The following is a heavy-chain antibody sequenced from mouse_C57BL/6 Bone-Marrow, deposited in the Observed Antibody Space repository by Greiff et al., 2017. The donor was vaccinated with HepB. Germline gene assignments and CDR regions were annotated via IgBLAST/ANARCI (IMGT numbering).Heavy chain of an antibody. Sequence: DVKLQESGEGLVKPGGSLKLSCAASRFTFSSYAMSWVRQTPEKRLEWVAYISSGGDYIYYADTVKGRFTISRDNARNTLYLQMSSLKSEDTAMYYCTRDIWMSYFDFWGQGTTLTVSS. V-gene: IGHV5-9-1*02. CDR1: RFTFSSYA. J-gene: IGHJ2*01. CDR3: TRDIWMSYFDF. CDR2: ISSGGDYI. D-gene: IGHD1-1*02.